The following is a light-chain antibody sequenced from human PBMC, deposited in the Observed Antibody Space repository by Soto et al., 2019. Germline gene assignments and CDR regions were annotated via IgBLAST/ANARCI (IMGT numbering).Light chain of an antibody. CDR1: QSVSSSY. Sequence: EIVLTQSPGTLSLSPGERATLSCRASQSVSSSYLARYQQKPGQAPRLLIYGASSRATGIPDRFSGSGSGTDFTLTISRLEPEDSALYYCQQYDGSPWTFGQGTKVDIK. J-gene: IGKJ1*01. CDR3: QQYDGSPWT. CDR2: GAS. V-gene: IGKV3-20*01.